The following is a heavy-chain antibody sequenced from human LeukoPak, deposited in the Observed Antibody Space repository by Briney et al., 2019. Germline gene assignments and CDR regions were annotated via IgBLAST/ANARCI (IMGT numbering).Heavy chain of an antibody. J-gene: IGHJ4*02. D-gene: IGHD7-27*01. Sequence: SETLSLTCTVSGGSISSSSYYWGWIRQPPGKGLEWIGSFYYSGSTYYNPSLKSRVTISVDTSKNQFSLKLSSVTAADTAVYYCARESATGDSYWGQGTLVTVSS. CDR1: GGSISSSSYY. CDR3: ARESATGDSY. CDR2: FYYSGST. V-gene: IGHV4-39*07.